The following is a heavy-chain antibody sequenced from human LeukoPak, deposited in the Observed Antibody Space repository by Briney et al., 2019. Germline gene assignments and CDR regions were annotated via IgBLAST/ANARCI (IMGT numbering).Heavy chain of an antibody. CDR3: ARLYYDILTGYSVDAFDI. V-gene: IGHV1-8*01. Sequence: GASVKVSCKASGYTFTSCDINWVRQATGQGLEWMGWMNPNSGNTGYAQKFQGRVTMTRNTSIGTAYMELSSLRSEDTAVYYCARLYYDILTGYSVDAFDIWGQGTMVTVSS. CDR2: MNPNSGNT. J-gene: IGHJ3*02. D-gene: IGHD3-9*01. CDR1: GYTFTSCD.